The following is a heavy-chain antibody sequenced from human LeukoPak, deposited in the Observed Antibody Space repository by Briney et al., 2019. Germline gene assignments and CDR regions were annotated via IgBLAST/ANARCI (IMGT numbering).Heavy chain of an antibody. Sequence: SETLSLTCSVSGGSISSSYWSWIRQSAGKGLEWIGYISHSGSTTYNPSLKSRLTISVDMSTNQFSLDLKSLTTADTAVYSCAKAKDYGLSSGYTGGFYYMDVWGKGTTVSVSS. J-gene: IGHJ6*03. CDR1: GGSISSSY. D-gene: IGHD3-3*01. CDR2: ISHSGST. CDR3: AKAKDYGLSSGYTGGFYYMDV. V-gene: IGHV4-59*01.